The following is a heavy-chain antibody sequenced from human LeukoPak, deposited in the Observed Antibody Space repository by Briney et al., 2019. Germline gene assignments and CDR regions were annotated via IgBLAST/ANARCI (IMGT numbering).Heavy chain of an antibody. D-gene: IGHD3-22*01. CDR1: GFTFSSYA. J-gene: IGHJ4*02. Sequence: GGSLRLSRAASGFTFSSYAMSWVRQSPGKGLEWVSAISGSGGATYYADSVKGRFTISRDNSRNTLYLQMNSLRAEDTALYYCAKESSAHYYFDYWGQGTLVTVSS. CDR3: AKESSAHYYFDY. V-gene: IGHV3-23*01. CDR2: ISGSGGAT.